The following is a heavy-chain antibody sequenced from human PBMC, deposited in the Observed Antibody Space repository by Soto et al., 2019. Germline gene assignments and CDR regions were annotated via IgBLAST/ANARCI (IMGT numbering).Heavy chain of an antibody. CDR2: ISFDGTKK. Sequence: PGGSLRLSCAVSGFTFNIYALHWVRQAPGKGLEWVSVISFDGTKKYYSDSVTGRFTISRDNLKNTLYLQMNNRRVEDAALYFCAREDDYGYRYINYGLDVWGQGTTVTVSS. CDR3: AREDDYGYRYINYGLDV. V-gene: IGHV3-30-3*01. CDR1: GFTFNIYA. D-gene: IGHD4-17*01. J-gene: IGHJ6*02.